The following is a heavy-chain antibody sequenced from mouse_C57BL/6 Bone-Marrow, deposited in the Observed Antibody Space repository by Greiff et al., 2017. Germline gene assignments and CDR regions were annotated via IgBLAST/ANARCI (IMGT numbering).Heavy chain of an antibody. V-gene: IGHV1-50*01. Sequence: VQLQQSGAELVKPGASVKLSCKASGYTFTSYWMQWVKQRPGQGLEWIGEIDPSDSYTNYNQKFKGKATLPGDTSASTAYMQRSSLTSEDSAVYYCARGGDGYPCAYWGQGTLVTGSA. D-gene: IGHD2-3*01. CDR1: GYTFTSYW. CDR2: IDPSDSYT. J-gene: IGHJ3*01. CDR3: ARGGDGYPCAY.